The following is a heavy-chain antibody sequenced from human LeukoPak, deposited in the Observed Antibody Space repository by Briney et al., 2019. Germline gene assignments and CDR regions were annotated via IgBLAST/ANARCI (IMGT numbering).Heavy chain of an antibody. CDR3: ARTCGYPCPFDI. J-gene: IGHJ3*02. V-gene: IGHV4-39*01. Sequence: SETLSLTCTVSGGSISSSSYYWGWVRQPPGKGLEWIGSIYYSGSTYYNPSLKSRVTISVDTSKNQFSLKLSSVTAADTAVYYCARTCGYPCPFDIWGQGTMVTVSS. CDR1: GGSISSSSYY. D-gene: IGHD1-1*01. CDR2: IYYSGST.